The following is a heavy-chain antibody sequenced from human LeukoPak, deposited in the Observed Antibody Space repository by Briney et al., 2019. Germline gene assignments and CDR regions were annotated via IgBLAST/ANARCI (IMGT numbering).Heavy chain of an antibody. CDR1: GFTFSSYA. Sequence: PGGSPRLSCAASGFTFSSYAMSWVRQAPGKGLEWVSAITGSGGSTYYADSVKGRFTISRDNSKNTLYLQMNSLRAEDTAIYFCAKPLPSHYFDIWGQGTMVTVSS. CDR2: ITGSGGST. V-gene: IGHV3-23*01. CDR3: AKPLPSHYFDI. J-gene: IGHJ3*02.